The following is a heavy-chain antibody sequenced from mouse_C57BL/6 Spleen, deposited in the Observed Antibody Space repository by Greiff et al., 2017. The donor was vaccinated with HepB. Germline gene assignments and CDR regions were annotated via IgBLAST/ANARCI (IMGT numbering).Heavy chain of an antibody. CDR1: GYTFTSYW. Sequence: QVQLQQPGAELVKPGASVKLSCKASGYTFTSYWMHWVKQRPGQGLEWIGMIHPNSGSTNYNEKFKSKATLTVDKSSSTAYMHLSSLTTEDSAVYYCARVRFTTIVANYAMDYWGQGTSVTVSS. D-gene: IGHD1-1*01. J-gene: IGHJ4*01. CDR2: IHPNSGST. V-gene: IGHV1-64*01. CDR3: ARVRFTTIVANYAMDY.